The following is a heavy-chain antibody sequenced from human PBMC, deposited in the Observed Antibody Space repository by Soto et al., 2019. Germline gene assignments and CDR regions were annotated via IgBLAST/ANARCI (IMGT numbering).Heavy chain of an antibody. J-gene: IGHJ4*02. CDR2: IYYTGST. D-gene: IGHD6-13*01. Sequence: SETLSLTCTVSGDSINHYYWSWIRQPPGKRLEWIVYIYYTGSTTYNPSLESRVTMSVDTSKNQLSLKLSSVNAADTAVYYCAKYRRTEAEGFTRDYWGRGTLVTAPQ. CDR1: GDSINHYY. CDR3: AKYRRTEAEGFTRDY. V-gene: IGHV4-59*01.